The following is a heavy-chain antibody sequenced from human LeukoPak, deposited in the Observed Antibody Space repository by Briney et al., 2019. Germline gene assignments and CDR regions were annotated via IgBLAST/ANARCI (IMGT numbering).Heavy chain of an antibody. CDR2: ISYDGSNN. D-gene: IGHD3-10*01. J-gene: IGHJ4*02. Sequence: GGSLRLSCAASGFTFSSFGMHWVRQAPGKGPQWVAFISYDGSNNYYADSVKGRFTISRDISKNTLYLQMNSLRAEDTAVYYCAKDRGINYLDYWGQGSLVTVSS. CDR3: AKDRGINYLDY. CDR1: GFTFSSFG. V-gene: IGHV3-30*18.